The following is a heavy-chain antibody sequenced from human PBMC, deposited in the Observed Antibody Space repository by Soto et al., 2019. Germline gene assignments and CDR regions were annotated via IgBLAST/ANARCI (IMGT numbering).Heavy chain of an antibody. D-gene: IGHD6-19*01. Sequence: QVQLVESGGGVVQPGRSLRLSCAASGFTFSSYGMHWVRQAPGKGLEWVAVISYDGSNKYYADSVKGRFTISRDNSKNTLYLQMNSLRAEDTAVYYCAKDDSSGPLGYWGQGTLVTVSS. CDR2: ISYDGSNK. CDR1: GFTFSSYG. CDR3: AKDDSSGPLGY. J-gene: IGHJ4*02. V-gene: IGHV3-30*18.